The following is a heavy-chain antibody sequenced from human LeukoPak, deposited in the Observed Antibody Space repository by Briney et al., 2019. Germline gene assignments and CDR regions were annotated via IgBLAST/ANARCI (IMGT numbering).Heavy chain of an antibody. CDR1: GDSFTSGTFY. V-gene: IGHV4-39*07. J-gene: IGHJ4*02. D-gene: IGHD1-1*01. CDR2: SYYSGST. CDR3: ARGAENWNHFDY. Sequence: PSETLSLTCSVSGDSFTSGTFYWAWIRQPPGEGLEWIGTSYYSGSTYYNPSLKSRVTISVDTSKNQFSLKLSSVTAADTAVYYCARGAENWNHFDYWGQGTLVTVSS.